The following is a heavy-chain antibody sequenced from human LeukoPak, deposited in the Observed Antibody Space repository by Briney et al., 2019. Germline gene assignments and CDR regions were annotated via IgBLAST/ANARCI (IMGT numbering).Heavy chain of an antibody. CDR3: GRGMDV. Sequence: GGSLRLSCAASGFTFSSYWMHWVRQAPGKGLEWVANIKQDGSEKYYEDSVKGRFTISRDNGENLLHLQMNSLRVEDTAVYYCGRGMDVWGQGITVTVSS. CDR1: GFTFSSYW. V-gene: IGHV3-7*03. CDR2: IKQDGSEK. J-gene: IGHJ6*02.